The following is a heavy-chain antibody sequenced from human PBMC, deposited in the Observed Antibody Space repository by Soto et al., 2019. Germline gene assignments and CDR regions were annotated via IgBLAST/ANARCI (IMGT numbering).Heavy chain of an antibody. V-gene: IGHV3-23*01. CDR3: AKGPRSSWYAGNWFYP. CDR2: ISGNGGST. D-gene: IGHD6-13*01. Sequence: EVQLLESGGGLVQPGGSLRLSCAASGFTFSSYAMSWVRQAPGKGLEWVSAISGNGGSTYYADSVKGRFTITRDNSKNTLCLQMNTLRAEDTAVYYCAKGPRSSWYAGNWFYPWGQGTLVTVSS. J-gene: IGHJ5*02. CDR1: GFTFSSYA.